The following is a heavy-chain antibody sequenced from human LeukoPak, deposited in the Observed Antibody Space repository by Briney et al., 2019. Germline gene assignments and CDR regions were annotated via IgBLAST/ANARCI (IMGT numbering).Heavy chain of an antibody. Sequence: ASVKVSCKASGYTFPGYYMHRVRQAPGQGLEWMGWINPNSGGTNYAQKFQGRVTMTRDTSISTAYMELSRLRSDATAVYYYAREHSSSSGKVFDYWGQGTLVTVSS. CDR2: INPNSGGT. CDR3: AREHSSSSGKVFDY. CDR1: GYTFPGYY. J-gene: IGHJ4*01. V-gene: IGHV1-2*02. D-gene: IGHD6-6*01.